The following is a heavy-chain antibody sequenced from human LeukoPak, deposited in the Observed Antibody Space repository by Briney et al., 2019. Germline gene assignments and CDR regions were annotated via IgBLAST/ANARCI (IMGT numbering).Heavy chain of an antibody. CDR1: GYTFTSYG. Sequence: GASVKVSCKASGYTFTSYGISWVRQAPGQGLEWMGWISAYNGNTNYAQKLQGRVTMTTDTSTSTAYMELSSLRSEDTAVYYCARDYDFWSGPVRAFDIWGQGTRVTVSS. J-gene: IGHJ3*02. CDR2: ISAYNGNT. V-gene: IGHV1-18*01. D-gene: IGHD3-3*01. CDR3: ARDYDFWSGPVRAFDI.